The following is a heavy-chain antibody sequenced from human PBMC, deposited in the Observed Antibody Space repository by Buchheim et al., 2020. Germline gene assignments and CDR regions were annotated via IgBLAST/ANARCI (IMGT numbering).Heavy chain of an antibody. Sequence: QVHLVESGGGVVQPGRSLRLSCAASGFTFNTYGMHWVRQAPGKGLEWVAVISDTNNEYYADSVKGRFTISSDTSSSTLYLQMNSLRPEDTAVYYCARSDGGAVVNPEHWGQGAL. V-gene: IGHV3-30*04. CDR1: GFTFNTYG. J-gene: IGHJ4*02. CDR3: ARSDGGAVVNPEH. D-gene: IGHD3-16*01. CDR2: ISDTNNE.